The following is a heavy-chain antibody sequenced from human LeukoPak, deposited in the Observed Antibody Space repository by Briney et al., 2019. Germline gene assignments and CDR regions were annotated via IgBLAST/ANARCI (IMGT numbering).Heavy chain of an antibody. V-gene: IGHV1-2*02. CDR3: ARAGFGILTGWDYYYYYMDV. J-gene: IGHJ6*03. CDR1: GYTFTGYY. CDR2: INPNSGGT. Sequence: RASVKVSCKASGYTFTGYYMHWVRQAPGQGLEWMGWINPNSGGTNYAQKFQGRVTMTRDTSISTAYMELSRLRSDDTAVYYCARAGFGILTGWDYYYYYMDVWGKGTTVTISS. D-gene: IGHD3-9*01.